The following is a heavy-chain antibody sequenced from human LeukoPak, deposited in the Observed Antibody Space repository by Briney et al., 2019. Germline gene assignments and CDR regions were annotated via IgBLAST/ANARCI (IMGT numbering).Heavy chain of an antibody. CDR2: INPSGGST. V-gene: IGHV1-46*01. CDR3: ARARLGTEDAFDI. CDR1: GYTFTSYY. J-gene: IGHJ3*02. D-gene: IGHD1-14*01. Sequence: ASVKVSCKASGYTFTSYYMHWVRQAPGQGLEWMGIINPSGGSTSYAQKFQGRVTMTRDMSTSTVYMELSSLRSEDTAVYYCARARLGTEDAFDIWGQGTMVTVSS.